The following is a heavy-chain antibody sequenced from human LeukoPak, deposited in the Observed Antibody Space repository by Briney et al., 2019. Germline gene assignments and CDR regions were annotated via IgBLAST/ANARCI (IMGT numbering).Heavy chain of an antibody. Sequence: GESLKISCRGSGYSFTRHWIGWVRQMPGKGLECVGIIYPGDSDTRYNPSLEGQVTISADRFISTAYLQWSSLKASDRAMYYCATLGGANWFDPWGQGTLLTVSS. CDR1: GYSFTRHW. D-gene: IGHD3-16*01. V-gene: IGHV5-51*01. CDR2: IYPGDSDT. J-gene: IGHJ5*02. CDR3: ATLGGANWFDP.